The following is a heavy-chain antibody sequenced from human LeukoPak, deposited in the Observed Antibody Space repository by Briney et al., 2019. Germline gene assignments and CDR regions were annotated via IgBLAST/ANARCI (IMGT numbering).Heavy chain of an antibody. J-gene: IGHJ4*02. Sequence: SETLSLTCTVSGGSISSGSYYWSWIRQPPGKGLEWIGYIYYSGSTYYNPSLKSRVTISVDTSKNQFSLKLSSVTAADTAVYYCARDYYDSSGYYYIPFDYWGQGTLVTVSS. CDR3: ARDYYDSSGYYYIPFDY. D-gene: IGHD3-22*01. CDR2: IYYSGST. V-gene: IGHV4-30-4*08. CDR1: GGSISSGSYY.